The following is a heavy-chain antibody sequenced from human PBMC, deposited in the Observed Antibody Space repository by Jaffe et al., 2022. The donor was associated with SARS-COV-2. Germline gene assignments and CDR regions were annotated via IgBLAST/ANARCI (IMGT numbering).Heavy chain of an antibody. Sequence: EVQLVESGGGLVQPGGSLRLSCAASGFTFSSYAMSWVRQAPGKGLEWVSAISGSGGSTYYADSVKGRFTISRDNSKNTLYLQMNSLRAEDTAVYYCAKDLYYYDSSGYYPDAFDIWGQGTMVTVSS. J-gene: IGHJ3*02. CDR3: AKDLYYYDSSGYYPDAFDI. D-gene: IGHD3-22*01. V-gene: IGHV3-23*04. CDR1: GFTFSSYA. CDR2: ISGSGGST.